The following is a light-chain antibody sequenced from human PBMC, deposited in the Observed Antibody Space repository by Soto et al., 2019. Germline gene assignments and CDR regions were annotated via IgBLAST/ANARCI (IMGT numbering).Light chain of an antibody. CDR3: SSYAGSSTYVV. Sequence: QAVVTQPPSASGSPGQSVTISCTGTSSDVGGYNYVSWYQQRPGKAPKLMIYEVSKRPSGVPDRFSGSKSGNTASLTVSGLQAEDEADYYCSSYAGSSTYVVFGGGTKVTVL. CDR1: SSDVGGYNY. CDR2: EVS. V-gene: IGLV2-8*01. J-gene: IGLJ2*01.